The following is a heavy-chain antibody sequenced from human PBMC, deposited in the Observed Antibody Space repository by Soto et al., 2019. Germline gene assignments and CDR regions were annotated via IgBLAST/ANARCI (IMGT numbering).Heavy chain of an antibody. CDR3: AELTGYDMDP. V-gene: IGHV3-21*04. CDR2: ISSSSTYI. D-gene: IGHD3-22*01. Sequence: EVQVVESGGGLVKPGGSLRLSCAASGFTFSSHSMNWVRQAPGKGLEWVSAISSSSTYIYYADSVKGRFTIARDNANNSPYLQMNSLRAKVTALYYCAELTGYDMDPWGQGSLVTVSS. J-gene: IGHJ5*02. CDR1: GFTFSSHS.